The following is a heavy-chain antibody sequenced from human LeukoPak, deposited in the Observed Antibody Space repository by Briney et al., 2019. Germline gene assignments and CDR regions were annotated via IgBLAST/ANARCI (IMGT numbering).Heavy chain of an antibody. D-gene: IGHD2-15*01. Sequence: GGSLRLSCAASGFTFSSYAMSWVRQAPGKGLEWVSAISGSGGSTYYADSVKDRFTISRDNSKNTLYLQMNSLRAEDTAAYYCAKGNIVVVVAATLGYWGQGTLVTVSS. J-gene: IGHJ4*02. V-gene: IGHV3-23*01. CDR2: ISGSGGST. CDR3: AKGNIVVVVAATLGY. CDR1: GFTFSSYA.